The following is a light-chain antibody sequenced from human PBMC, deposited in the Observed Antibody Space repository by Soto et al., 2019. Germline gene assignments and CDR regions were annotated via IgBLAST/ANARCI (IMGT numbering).Light chain of an antibody. J-gene: IGLJ1*01. Sequence: QSALTQPASVSGSPGQSITISCTGTSSDVGGYNYVSWYQQHPGKAPKLLIFEVNNRPSGVSNRFSGSKSGNTASLTLSELQAEDEADYYCTSYASSAARVFGTGTKVPVL. CDR2: EVN. CDR3: TSYASSAARV. V-gene: IGLV2-14*01. CDR1: SSDVGGYNY.